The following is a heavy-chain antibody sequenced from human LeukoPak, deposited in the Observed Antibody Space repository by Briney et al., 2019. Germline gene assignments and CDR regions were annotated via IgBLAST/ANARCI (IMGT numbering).Heavy chain of an antibody. CDR2: MNSGGSV. J-gene: IGHJ4*02. V-gene: IGHV3-66*01. D-gene: IGHD3-10*01. CDR1: GITVRTNY. CDR3: ARARNYYGSGSYLGY. Sequence: GGSLRLSCVASGITVRTNYMSWVRQAPGKGLEWVSVMNSGGSVYYADSVRGRFNISRDISKNTLSLQMNSLRVEDTAVYYCARARNYYGSGSYLGYWGQGTLVTVSS.